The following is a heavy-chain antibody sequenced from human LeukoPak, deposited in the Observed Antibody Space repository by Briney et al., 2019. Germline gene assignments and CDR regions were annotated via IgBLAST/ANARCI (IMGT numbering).Heavy chain of an antibody. CDR3: ARDLSIAVAGADY. V-gene: IGHV3-7*01. CDR2: INQDGSDR. J-gene: IGHJ4*02. D-gene: IGHD6-19*01. CDR1: GFTFSTYW. Sequence: GESLRLSCAASGFTFSTYWMTWVRQAPGKGLEWVANINQDGSDRYYVDSVKGRFTISRDNAKNSLHLQMNSLRADDTAVYYCARDLSIAVAGADYWGQGTPVTVSS.